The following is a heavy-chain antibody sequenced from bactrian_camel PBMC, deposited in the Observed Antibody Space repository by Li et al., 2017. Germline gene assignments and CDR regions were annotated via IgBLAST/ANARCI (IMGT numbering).Heavy chain of an antibody. Sequence: DVQLVESGGDSVQAGGSLRLSCAISAYTDSSLSVGWFRQAPGSEREGVAAIYTEGRTPYYADSVKGRFTISRDNAKNTLYLQLSSLKTEDTAMYWCASAESSAWEYWGQGTQVTVS. CDR3: ASAESSAWEY. CDR1: AYTDSSLS. J-gene: IGHJ4*01. CDR2: IYTEGRTP. V-gene: IGHV3S31*01.